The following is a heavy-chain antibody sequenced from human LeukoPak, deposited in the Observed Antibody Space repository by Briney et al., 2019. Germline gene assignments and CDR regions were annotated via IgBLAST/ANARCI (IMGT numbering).Heavy chain of an antibody. CDR2: INPNSGGT. D-gene: IGHD4-17*01. V-gene: IGHV1-2*02. Sequence: ASVKVSCKASGYTFTGYYMHWVRQAPGQGLEWMGWINPNSGGTNYAQKFQGRVTMTRDTSISTAYMELSRLRSDDTAAYYCAESNYGDYLFDYWGQGTLVTVSS. CDR3: AESNYGDYLFDY. CDR1: GYTFTGYY. J-gene: IGHJ4*02.